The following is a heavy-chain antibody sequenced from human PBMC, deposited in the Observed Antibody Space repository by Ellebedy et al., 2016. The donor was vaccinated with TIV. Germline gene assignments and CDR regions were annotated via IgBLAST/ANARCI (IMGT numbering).Heavy chain of an antibody. CDR2: ISYDGRDE. J-gene: IGHJ4*02. D-gene: IGHD3-3*01. V-gene: IGHV3-30*03. CDR1: GFTFGSYG. Sequence: GESLKISCAASGFTFGSYGMHWVRHAPGKGLEWVTFISYDGRDEHYADSVKGRFTISRHNSKNTLFLQMNTLRPEDTAVYYCARVYDSYFFDYWGQGTLVSVSS. CDR3: ARVYDSYFFDY.